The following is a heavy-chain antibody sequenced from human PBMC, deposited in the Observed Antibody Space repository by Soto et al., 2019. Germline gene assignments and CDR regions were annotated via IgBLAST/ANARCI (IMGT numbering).Heavy chain of an antibody. CDR1: GFTFSTYA. D-gene: IGHD3-22*01. Sequence: GGSMRLSCAASGFTFSTYAMSWVRQNPGKGLEWVSAISANGVSTFYGDSVKGRFTISRDNSKNTLYLQMNSLRAEDTALYYCAKVDYYDRSGYFLDYWGQGTLVTVS. CDR3: AKVDYYDRSGYFLDY. CDR2: ISANGVST. J-gene: IGHJ4*02. V-gene: IGHV3-23*01.